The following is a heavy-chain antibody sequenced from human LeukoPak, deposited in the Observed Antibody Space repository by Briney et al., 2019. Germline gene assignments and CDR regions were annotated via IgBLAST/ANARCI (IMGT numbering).Heavy chain of an antibody. J-gene: IGHJ6*03. CDR3: AKVGSRALYSYMDV. Sequence: GGSLRLSCAASGFTFSSYAMHWVRQAPGKGLEWVAVISYDGSNKYYADSVKGRFTISRDNSKNTLYLQMNSLRAEDTAVYYCAKVGSRALYSYMDVWGKGTTVTISS. CDR2: ISYDGSNK. D-gene: IGHD1-26*01. V-gene: IGHV3-30-3*02. CDR1: GFTFSSYA.